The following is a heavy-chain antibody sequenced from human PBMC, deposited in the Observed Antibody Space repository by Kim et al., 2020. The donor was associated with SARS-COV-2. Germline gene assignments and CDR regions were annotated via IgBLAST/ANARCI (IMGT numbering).Heavy chain of an antibody. Sequence: GGSLRLSCAASGFTFSSYAMHWVRQAPGKGLEWVAVISYDGSNKYYTDSVKGRFTISRDNSKNTLYLQMNSLRAEDTAVYYCARDFGPLGDKLRYFDWSRYYYDYGMDVWGQGTTVTVSS. J-gene: IGHJ6*02. D-gene: IGHD3-9*01. CDR1: GFTFSSYA. CDR3: ARDFGPLGDKLRYFDWSRYYYDYGMDV. CDR2: ISYDGSNK. V-gene: IGHV3-30*04.